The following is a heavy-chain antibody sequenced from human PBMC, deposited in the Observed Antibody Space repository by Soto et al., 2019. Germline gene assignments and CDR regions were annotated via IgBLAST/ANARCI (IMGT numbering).Heavy chain of an antibody. D-gene: IGHD2-2*01. CDR1: GFTFSDHY. CDR3: ARVAVVVPAAMVH. CDR2: TRKKVNGYTT. Sequence: LRLSCAASGFTFSDHYMDWVRQAPGKGLEWVCRTRKKVNGYTTEYAASVKGRFTISRDDSKNELYLQMNSLKTEDTAVYYCARVAVVVPAAMVHWGQGTLVTVSS. J-gene: IGHJ4*02. V-gene: IGHV3-72*01.